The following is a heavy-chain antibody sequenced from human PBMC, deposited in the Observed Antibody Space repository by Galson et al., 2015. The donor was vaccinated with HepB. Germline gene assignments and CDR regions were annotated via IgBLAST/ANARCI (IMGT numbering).Heavy chain of an antibody. CDR2: ISGNGGNT. Sequence: SLRLSCAASGFTFNTHTMIWVRQAPGKGLEWVSTISGNGGNTYYADSVKGRFTISRDNSKNTLYLQMNSLRAEDTVIYYCAKGYGLFDCWGQGTLVTVSS. CDR3: AKGYGLFDC. J-gene: IGHJ5*01. V-gene: IGHV3-23*01. D-gene: IGHD4-17*01. CDR1: GFTFNTHT.